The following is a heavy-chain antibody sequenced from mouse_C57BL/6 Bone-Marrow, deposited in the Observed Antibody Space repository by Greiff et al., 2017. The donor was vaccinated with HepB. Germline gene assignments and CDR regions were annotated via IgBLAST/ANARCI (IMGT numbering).Heavy chain of an antibody. D-gene: IGHD3-1*01. CDR1: GFTFSSYA. Sequence: EVKVVESGGGLVKPGGSLKLSCAASGFTFSSYAMSWVRQTPEKRLEWVATISDGGSYTYYPDNVKGRFTISRDNAKNNLYLQMSHLKSEDTAMYYCARDRALGDWYFDVWGTGTTVTVSS. J-gene: IGHJ1*03. V-gene: IGHV5-4*01. CDR2: ISDGGSYT. CDR3: ARDRALGDWYFDV.